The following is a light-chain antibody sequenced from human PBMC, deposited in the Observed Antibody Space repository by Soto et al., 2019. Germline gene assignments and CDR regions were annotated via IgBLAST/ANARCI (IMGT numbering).Light chain of an antibody. V-gene: IGLV2-14*01. CDR1: SSDVGGSNY. J-gene: IGLJ1*01. CDR2: DVS. Sequence: QSVLTQPASVSGSPGQSITISCTGTSSDVGGSNYVSWYQQLPGKVPKLMIYDVSDRPSGVSNRFFGSKSGNTASLTISGLQAEDEADYYCSSYTSTNTPYVFGTGTKVTVL. CDR3: SSYTSTNTPYV.